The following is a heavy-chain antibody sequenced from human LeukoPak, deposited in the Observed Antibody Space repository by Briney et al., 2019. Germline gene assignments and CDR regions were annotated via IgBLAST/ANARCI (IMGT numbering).Heavy chain of an antibody. V-gene: IGHV3-64D*09. Sequence: GGSLRLSCSVSGFSFSSYAMHWVRQAPGQGLEYVSSISSNGDSTYYADSVKGRFTISRDNSKNTLFLQMSSLRAEDTAVYYCVKDRYVDYWGQGTLVTVSS. CDR1: GFSFSSYA. D-gene: IGHD3-16*01. CDR2: ISSNGDST. CDR3: VKDRYVDY. J-gene: IGHJ4*02.